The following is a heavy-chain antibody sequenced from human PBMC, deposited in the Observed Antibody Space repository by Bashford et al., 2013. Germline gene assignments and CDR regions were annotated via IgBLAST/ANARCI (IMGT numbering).Heavy chain of an antibody. CDR3: ARVKSFWQLGNYGMDV. J-gene: IGHJ6*02. D-gene: IGHD6-13*01. CDR2: ISAYNGNT. CDR1: GYTFTSYG. V-gene: IGHV1-18*04. Sequence: VASVKVSCKASGYTFTSYGISWVRQAPGQGLEWMGWISAYNGNTNYAQKLQGRVTMTTDTSTSTAYMELRSLRSDDTAVYYCARVKSFWQLGNYGMDVWGQGTTVTVSS.